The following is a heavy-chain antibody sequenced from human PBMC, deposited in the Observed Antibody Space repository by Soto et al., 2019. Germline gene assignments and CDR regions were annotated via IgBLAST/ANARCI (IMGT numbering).Heavy chain of an antibody. Sequence: QVQLVQSGGEVKKPGASVKVSCKATGYTFTSFGISWVRQAPGQGLEWMGWISAYNGNTNYAQKLQGRVTMTTDTSTSTASMERRSLTPADTPVYYCARFSTMYYAMDVGGQATTVTASS. CDR1: GYTFTSFG. CDR2: ISAYNGNT. D-gene: IGHD2-2*01. CDR3: ARFSTMYYAMDV. V-gene: IGHV1-18*01. J-gene: IGHJ6*02.